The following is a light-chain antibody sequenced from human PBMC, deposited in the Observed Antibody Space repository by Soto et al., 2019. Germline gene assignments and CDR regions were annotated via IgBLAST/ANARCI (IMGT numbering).Light chain of an antibody. CDR3: QQLNSYPRT. CDR1: QGISSY. Sequence: DIQLTQSPSFLSASVGDTVTITCRASQGISSYLAWYQQKPGKAPNLLISAASTLQSGVPSRFSGSGSGTEFTLTISSLQPEDFATYYCQQLNSYPRTFGQGTKVEIK. J-gene: IGKJ1*01. V-gene: IGKV1-9*01. CDR2: AAS.